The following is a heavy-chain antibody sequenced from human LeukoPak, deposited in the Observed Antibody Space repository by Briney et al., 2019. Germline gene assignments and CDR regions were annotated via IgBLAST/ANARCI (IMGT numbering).Heavy chain of an antibody. CDR2: ISGYKGNA. CDR3: ARGLGVVTAQSEQPKPRYFDL. J-gene: IGHJ2*01. CDR1: VYTFISYG. V-gene: IGHV1-18*01. D-gene: IGHD2-21*02. Sequence: ASVKVSCKASVYTFISYGISWVRHAPGQGLEWMGWISGYKGNANYAQNRQGRVTMTTDTSMRTAYMELRSLRSDDTAVYYCARGLGVVTAQSEQPKPRYFDLWGRGTQVTVSS.